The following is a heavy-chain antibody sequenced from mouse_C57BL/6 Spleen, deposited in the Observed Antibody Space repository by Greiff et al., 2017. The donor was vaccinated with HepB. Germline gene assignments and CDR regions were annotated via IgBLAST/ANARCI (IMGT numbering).Heavy chain of an antibody. CDR1: GYTFTSYW. V-gene: IGHV1-74*01. Sequence: QVQLQQPGAELVKPGASVKVSCKASGYTFTSYWMHWVKQRPGQGLEWIGRIHPSDSDTNYNQKFKGKATLTVDKSSSTAYMQLSSLASEDSAVYYCAIGEYGVYDYDSSWFAYWGQGTLVTVSA. J-gene: IGHJ3*01. D-gene: IGHD2-4*01. CDR3: AIGEYGVYDYDSSWFAY. CDR2: IHPSDSDT.